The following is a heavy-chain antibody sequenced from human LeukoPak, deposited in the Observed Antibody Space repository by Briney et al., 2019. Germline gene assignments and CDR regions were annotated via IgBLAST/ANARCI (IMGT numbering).Heavy chain of an antibody. CDR2: IKQDGSEK. CDR1: GFTFSSYW. J-gene: IGHJ4*02. V-gene: IGHV3-7*05. Sequence: GGSLRLSCAASGFTFSSYWMSWVRQAPGKGLEWVANIKQDGSEKYYVDSVKGRFTISRDNAKNSLYLQMNSLRAEDTAVYYCARDDYGDYGKNDYWGQGTLVTVSS. D-gene: IGHD4-17*01. CDR3: ARDDYGDYGKNDY.